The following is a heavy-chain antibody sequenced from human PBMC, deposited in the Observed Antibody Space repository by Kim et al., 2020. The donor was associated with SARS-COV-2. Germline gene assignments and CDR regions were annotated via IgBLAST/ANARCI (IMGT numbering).Heavy chain of an antibody. CDR1: GFTFSDYN. CDR2: ISGSGSHI. V-gene: IGHV3-21*01. Sequence: GGSLRRSCATSGFTFSDYNMNWVRQAPGKGLEWVSTISGSGSHIYYADSVKGRFTISREHTNNSVFLHMSGLRAEDAGIYFCAREGITTVTPLQYWGQGTLVTVSS. D-gene: IGHD4-17*01. CDR3: AREGITTVTPLQY. J-gene: IGHJ4*02.